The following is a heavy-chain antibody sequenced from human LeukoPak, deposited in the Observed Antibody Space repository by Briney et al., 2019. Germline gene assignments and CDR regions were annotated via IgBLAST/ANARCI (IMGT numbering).Heavy chain of an antibody. CDR3: ARGGIAVAGKRPTKYNWFDP. D-gene: IGHD6-19*01. CDR1: GGSISSYY. V-gene: IGHV4-59*01. CDR2: IYYSGST. Sequence: PSETLSLTCAVYGGSISSYYWSWIRQPPGKGLEWIGYIYYSGSTNYNPSLKSRVTISVDTSKNQFSLKLSSVTAADTAVYHCARGGIAVAGKRPTKYNWFDPWGQGTLVTVSS. J-gene: IGHJ5*02.